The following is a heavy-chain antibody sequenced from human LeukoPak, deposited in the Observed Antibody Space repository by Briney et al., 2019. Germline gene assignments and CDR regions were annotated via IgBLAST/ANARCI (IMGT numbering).Heavy chain of an antibody. Sequence: SQTLSLTCAISGDSVSSNSAAWNWIRQSPSRGLEWLGRTYYRSKWYNDYAVSVKNRITINPDTSKNQFSLQLNSVTPEDTAVYYCAREAYSSSWYEENWFDPWGQGTLVTVSS. CDR3: AREAYSSSWYEENWFDP. CDR2: TYYRSKWYN. J-gene: IGHJ5*02. V-gene: IGHV6-1*01. CDR1: GDSVSSNSAA. D-gene: IGHD6-13*01.